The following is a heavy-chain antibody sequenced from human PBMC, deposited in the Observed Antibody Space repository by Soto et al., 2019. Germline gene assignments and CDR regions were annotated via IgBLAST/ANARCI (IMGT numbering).Heavy chain of an antibody. V-gene: IGHV4-4*02. CDR1: GGSISSSNW. D-gene: IGHD4-17*01. CDR3: ASVEGDDGDFYDY. CDR2: IYHSGST. J-gene: IGHJ4*02. Sequence: VQLQESGPGLVKPSGTLSLTCAVSGGSISSSNWWSWVRQPPGKGLEWIGEIYHSGSTNYNPSLKSRATISVDKSKNQLSLKLSSVTAAVTAVYYCASVEGDDGDFYDYWVQGTLVIVSS.